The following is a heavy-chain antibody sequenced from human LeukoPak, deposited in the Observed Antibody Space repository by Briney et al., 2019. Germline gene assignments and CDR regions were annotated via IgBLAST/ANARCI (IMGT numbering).Heavy chain of an antibody. CDR2: INPNSGGT. D-gene: IGHD6-19*01. CDR3: ARRRLDSSGWYIWFDP. CDR1: GYTFTSYA. V-gene: IGHV1-2*02. J-gene: IGHJ5*02. Sequence: ASVKVSCKASGYTFTSYAMNWVRQAPGQGLEWMGWINPNSGGTNYAQKFQGRVTMTRDTSISTAYMELSRLRSDDTAVYYCARRRLDSSGWYIWFDPWGQGTLVTVSS.